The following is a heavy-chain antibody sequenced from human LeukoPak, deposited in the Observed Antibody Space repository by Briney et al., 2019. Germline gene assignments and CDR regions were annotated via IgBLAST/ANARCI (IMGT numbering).Heavy chain of an antibody. CDR2: INPVSGGT. J-gene: IGHJ4*02. CDR1: GYTFTGYY. V-gene: IGHV1-2*02. CDR3: ARAGIAAAIMD. Sequence: ASVKVSCKASGYTFTGYYVHWVRQAPGQSLEWMGWINPVSGGTNYAQKFQGRVPMTSDTSISTAYMELSMVTSDGTGVYFCARAGIAAAIMDWGQGTVVTVSS. D-gene: IGHD6-13*01.